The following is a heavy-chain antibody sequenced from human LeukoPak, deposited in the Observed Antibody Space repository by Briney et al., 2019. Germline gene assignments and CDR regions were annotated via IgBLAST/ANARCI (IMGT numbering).Heavy chain of an antibody. Sequence: GGSLRLSCAASGFTFSSYSMNWVRQAPGKGLEWVSSISSSSSYIYYADSVKGRFTISRDNAKNSLYLQMNSLRAEDTAVYYCARVQRGYSGYDFASYWGQGTLVTVSS. V-gene: IGHV3-21*01. J-gene: IGHJ4*02. D-gene: IGHD5-12*01. CDR3: ARVQRGYSGYDFASY. CDR1: GFTFSSYS. CDR2: ISSSSSYI.